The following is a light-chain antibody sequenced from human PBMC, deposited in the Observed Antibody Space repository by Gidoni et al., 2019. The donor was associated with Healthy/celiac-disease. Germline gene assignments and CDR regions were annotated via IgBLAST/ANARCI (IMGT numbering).Light chain of an antibody. CDR3: QQYGSSLPWT. CDR2: GAS. Sequence: ELVLTQSPGTLSLSPGERATLSCRASQSVSSSYLAWYQQKPGQAPRLLIYGASSRATGIPDRFSGSGSGTDFTLTISRLEPEDFAVYYCQQYGSSLPWTFXQXTKVEIK. V-gene: IGKV3-20*01. CDR1: QSVSSSY. J-gene: IGKJ1*01.